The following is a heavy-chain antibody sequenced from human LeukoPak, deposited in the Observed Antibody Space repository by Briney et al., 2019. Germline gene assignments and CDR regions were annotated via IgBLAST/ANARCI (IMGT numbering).Heavy chain of an antibody. J-gene: IGHJ4*02. D-gene: IGHD2-2*01. CDR3: ARDRVGGYCSSTSCSLGFDY. V-gene: IGHV1-2*02. CDR1: GYTFTGYY. Sequence: GASVKVSCKASGYTFTGYYMHWVRQAPGQGLEWMGWINPNSGGTNYAQKFQGRVTMTRDTSISTAYMELSRLRSDDTAVYYCARDRVGGYCSSTSCSLGFDYWGQGTLVTVSS. CDR2: INPNSGGT.